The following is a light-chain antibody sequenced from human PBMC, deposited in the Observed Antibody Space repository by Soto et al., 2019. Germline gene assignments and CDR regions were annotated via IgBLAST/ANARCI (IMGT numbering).Light chain of an antibody. CDR1: QSISTW. CDR2: DAS. V-gene: IGKV1-5*01. J-gene: IGKJ1*01. CDR3: QQYNSYSWT. Sequence: SPSTLSASVGDRVTITCRASQSISTWLAWYQQKPGKAPKVLIYDASRLESGVPSRFSGSGSGTDFTLTISSLQPADFATYYCQQYNSYSWTFGQGTKVDIK.